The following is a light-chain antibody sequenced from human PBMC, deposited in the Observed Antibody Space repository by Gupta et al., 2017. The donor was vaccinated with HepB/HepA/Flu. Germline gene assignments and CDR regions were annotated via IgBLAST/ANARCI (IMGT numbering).Light chain of an antibody. J-gene: IGLJ2*01. Sequence: QSALTQPPSVSGAPGQRVTISCTGSSSNIGAGYDVHWYQHLPGTAPKLLIYGNSNRPSGVPDRFSGSKSGTSASLAITGLQAEDEADYYCQSYDSSLGVVFGGGTKLTVL. V-gene: IGLV1-40*01. CDR3: QSYDSSLGVV. CDR2: GNS. CDR1: SSNIGAGYD.